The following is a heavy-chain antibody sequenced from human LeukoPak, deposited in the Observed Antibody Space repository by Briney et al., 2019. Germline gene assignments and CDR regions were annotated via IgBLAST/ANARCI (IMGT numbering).Heavy chain of an antibody. D-gene: IGHD4-17*01. CDR3: ARGLTVTLNFYYYYYYMDV. Sequence: KPSETLSLTCAVYGGSFSGYYWSWIRQPPGKGLEWIGEINHSGSTNYNPSLKSRVTISVDTSKNQFSLKLSSVTAADTAVYYCARGLTVTLNFYYYYYYMDVWGKGTTVTVSS. CDR1: GGSFSGYY. V-gene: IGHV4-34*01. CDR2: INHSGST. J-gene: IGHJ6*03.